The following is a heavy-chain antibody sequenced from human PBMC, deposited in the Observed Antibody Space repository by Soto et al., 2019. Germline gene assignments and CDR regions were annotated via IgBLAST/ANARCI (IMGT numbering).Heavy chain of an antibody. D-gene: IGHD3-22*01. V-gene: IGHV1-46*01. CDR1: GYAFSDYN. CDR3: ARIASPGKTSFDY. CDR2: VNPNRGTA. J-gene: IGHJ4*02. Sequence: ASVKVSCKASGYAFSDYNIHWVRQAPGQGLQWMGEVNPNRGTAGYAEIFQGRVSMSRNPSTRTVYMVLTSLTPEDTAIYFCARIASPGKTSFDYWGQGTLVTVSS.